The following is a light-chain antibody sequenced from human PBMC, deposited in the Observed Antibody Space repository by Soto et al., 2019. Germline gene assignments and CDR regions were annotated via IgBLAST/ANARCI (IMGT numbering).Light chain of an antibody. V-gene: IGKV1-5*01. Sequence: DIQMTQSPSRLSASVGDRVTITCRASQSIGYWLAWYQQKPGKAPNLLIYAASTLETGVPSRFSGSGYGTAFTLTIASLQPDDSASYYCQQYNSYSWTFGQGTKVEIK. CDR2: AAS. J-gene: IGKJ1*01. CDR1: QSIGYW. CDR3: QQYNSYSWT.